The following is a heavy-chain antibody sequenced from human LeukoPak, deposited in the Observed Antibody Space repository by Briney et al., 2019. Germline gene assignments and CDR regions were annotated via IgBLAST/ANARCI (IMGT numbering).Heavy chain of an antibody. CDR2: INPNSGGT. CDR1: GYTFTGYY. J-gene: IGHJ4*02. D-gene: IGHD6-19*01. CDR3: ARGDSSGWYYFDY. Sequence: ASVKVSCKASGYTFTGYYMHWVRQAHGQGLEWMGWINPNSGGTNYAQKFQGRVTMTRDTSISTAYMELSRLRSDDTAVYYCARGDSSGWYYFDYWGQGTLVTVSS. V-gene: IGHV1-2*02.